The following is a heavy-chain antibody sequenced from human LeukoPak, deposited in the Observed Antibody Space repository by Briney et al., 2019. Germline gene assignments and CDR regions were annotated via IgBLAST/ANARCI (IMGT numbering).Heavy chain of an antibody. CDR1: GFTLSSYR. D-gene: IGHD3-22*01. CDR2: ISRRSSYI. CDR3: ARGDYYDFQLDY. J-gene: IGHJ4*02. Sequence: GSLRLSCAASGFTLSSYRMNWVRQAPGKGLEWVSSISRRSSYIYYADSVKGRVTISRDNAKNSLYLQMNSLRAEDTAVYYCARGDYYDFQLDYWGQGALFTVSS. V-gene: IGHV3-21*01.